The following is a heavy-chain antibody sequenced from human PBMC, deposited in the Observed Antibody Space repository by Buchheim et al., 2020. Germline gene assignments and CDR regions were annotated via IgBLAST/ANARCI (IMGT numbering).Heavy chain of an antibody. J-gene: IGHJ6*02. V-gene: IGHV3-48*03. CDR2: IISSGSTI. CDR1: GFTFRSYE. Sequence: EVQVVESGGGLVQPGGSLRLSCAASGFTFRSYEMNWVRQAPGKGLEWVSYIISSGSTIYYADSVKGRFTISRDNAKNSLYLQMNSMRVEDTAVYYCARGYGMDVWGQGTT. CDR3: ARGYGMDV.